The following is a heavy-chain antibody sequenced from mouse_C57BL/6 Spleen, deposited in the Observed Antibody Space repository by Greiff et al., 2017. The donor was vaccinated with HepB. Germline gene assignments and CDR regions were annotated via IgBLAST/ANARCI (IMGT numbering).Heavy chain of an antibody. CDR2: IYPRDGST. CDR3: ARYSGSSSFAY. CDR1: GYTFTSYD. D-gene: IGHD1-1*01. J-gene: IGHJ3*01. V-gene: IGHV1-85*01. Sequence: QVQLKQSGPELVKPGASVKLSCKASGYTFTSYDINWVKQRPGQGLEWIGWIYPRDGSTKYNEKFKGKATLTVDTSSSTAYMELHSLTSEDSAVYFCARYSGSSSFAYWGQGTLVTVSA.